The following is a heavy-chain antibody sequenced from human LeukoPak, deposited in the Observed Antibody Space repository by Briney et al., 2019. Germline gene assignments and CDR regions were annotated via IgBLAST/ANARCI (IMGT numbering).Heavy chain of an antibody. D-gene: IGHD3-22*01. CDR1: GGSISSSSYY. V-gene: IGHV4-61*05. CDR3: ARRDSSGYYGH. CDR2: IYYTGIT. Sequence: SETLSLTCTVSGGSISSSSYYWSWIRQPPGKGLEWIGYIYYTGITNYNPSLRSRVTILPDTSKNQFTLNLSSVAAADTALYYCARRDSSGYYGHWGQGTLVTVSS. J-gene: IGHJ4*02.